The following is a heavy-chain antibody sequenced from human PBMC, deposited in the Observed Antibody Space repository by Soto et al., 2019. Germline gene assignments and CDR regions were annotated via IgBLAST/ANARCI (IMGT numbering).Heavy chain of an antibody. CDR2: IKQDGSEK. Sequence: GGSLLPSCPAPTFSPGSFSMCWVRHVEGEGHGLVYNIKQDGSEKYYVCSEKGRFTISRDNATNSLYLQMNSLRADDTAVSYCARAQTSRHGYNNYYYFFDGMDVWGQGTTVTVS. V-gene: IGHV3-7*01. D-gene: IGHD5-12*01. CDR3: ARAQTSRHGYNNYYYFFDGMDV. CDR1: TFSPGSFS. J-gene: IGHJ6*02.